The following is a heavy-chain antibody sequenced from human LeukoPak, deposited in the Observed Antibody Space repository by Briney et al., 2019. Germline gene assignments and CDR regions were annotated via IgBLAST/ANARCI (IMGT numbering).Heavy chain of an antibody. D-gene: IGHD6-19*01. CDR1: GFTFSSYA. CDR3: ARDSHGRRVAVAGPLSY. V-gene: IGHV3-30*04. CDR2: ISYDGSNK. Sequence: GGSLRLSCAASGFTFSSYAMHWVRQAPGKGLEWVAVISYDGSNKYYADSVKGRFTISRDNSKNTLYLQMNSLRAEDTAVYYCARDSHGRRVAVAGPLSYWGQGTLVTVSS. J-gene: IGHJ4*02.